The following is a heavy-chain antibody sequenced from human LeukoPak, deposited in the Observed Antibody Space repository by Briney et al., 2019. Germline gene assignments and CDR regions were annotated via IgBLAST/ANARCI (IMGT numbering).Heavy chain of an antibody. V-gene: IGHV4-39*01. CDR1: GGSISSSSYY. D-gene: IGHD3-10*01. CDR2: IYYSGST. J-gene: IGHJ4*02. CDR3: ARQIRMVRGGLFPPGRYYFDY. Sequence: SETLSLTCTVSGGSISSSSYYWGWIRQPPGKGLEWIGSIYYSGSTYYNPSLKSRVTISVDTSENQFSLKLSSVTAADTAVYYCARQIRMVRGGLFPPGRYYFDYWGQGTLVTVSS.